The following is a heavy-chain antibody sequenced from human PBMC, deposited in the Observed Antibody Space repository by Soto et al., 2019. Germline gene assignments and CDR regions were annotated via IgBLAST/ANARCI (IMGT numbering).Heavy chain of an antibody. D-gene: IGHD5-12*01. CDR1: GGSISSYY. CDR2: IYYSGST. V-gene: IGHV4-59*01. J-gene: IGHJ4*02. Sequence: SXTLSLTCTVSGGSISSYYWSWIRQPPGKGLEWIGYIYYSGSTNYNPSLKSRVTISVDTSKNQFSLKLSSVIAADTAVYYCARAEDGYNLDYWGQGTLVTVSS. CDR3: ARAEDGYNLDY.